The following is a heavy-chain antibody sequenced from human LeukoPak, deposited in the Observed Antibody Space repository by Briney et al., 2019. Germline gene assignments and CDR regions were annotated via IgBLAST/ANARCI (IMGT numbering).Heavy chain of an antibody. Sequence: PSGTLSLTCAVSGGSISSTNWWSCVRQPPGKGLEWIGEINHSGSTNYNPSLKSRVTLSVDKYKNQFFLKLSSVTAADTAIYYCARARKENYYDSSGRWFDRWGQGTLVTVSS. CDR3: ARARKENYYDSSGRWFDR. CDR1: GGSISSTNW. J-gene: IGHJ5*02. CDR2: INHSGST. D-gene: IGHD3-22*01. V-gene: IGHV4-4*02.